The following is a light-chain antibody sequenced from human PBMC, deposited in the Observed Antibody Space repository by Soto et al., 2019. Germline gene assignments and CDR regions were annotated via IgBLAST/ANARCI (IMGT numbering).Light chain of an antibody. J-gene: IGLJ1*01. CDR1: SSDIGDSNY. CDR3: SSFRISSTSYV. Sequence: QSALTQPASVSGSPGQSITISCTGTSSDIGDSNYVSWYQQHPGEAPKLVIYDVSNRPSGVSNRFSGSKSANTASLTISGLQAEDEADYYCSSFRISSTSYVFGTGTKVTVL. V-gene: IGLV2-14*03. CDR2: DVS.